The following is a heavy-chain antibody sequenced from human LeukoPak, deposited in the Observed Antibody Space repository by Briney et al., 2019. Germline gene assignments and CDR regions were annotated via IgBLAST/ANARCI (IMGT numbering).Heavy chain of an antibody. Sequence: SETLSLTCAVYGGSFSGYYWSWIRQPPGKGLEWIGEIYYSGSSNYNPSLKSRVTISVDTSKNQFSLNLSSVTAADTAVYYCARGTLYYYDSSGYYLFDYWGQGTLVTVPS. CDR1: GGSFSGYY. CDR2: IYYSGSS. CDR3: ARGTLYYYDSSGYYLFDY. V-gene: IGHV4-34*01. D-gene: IGHD3-22*01. J-gene: IGHJ4*02.